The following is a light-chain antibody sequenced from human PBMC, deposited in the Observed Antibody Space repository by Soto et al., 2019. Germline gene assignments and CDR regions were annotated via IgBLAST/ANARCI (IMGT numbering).Light chain of an antibody. CDR3: QQTYTTPLT. V-gene: IGKV1-39*01. CDR2: GAS. CDR1: QSISYY. Sequence: DIQMTQSPSSLSAYVGDRVNITCGASQSISYYLNWYQQKPGRAPNLLMYGASSLQSGVPSRFTGSGSGTEFTLTITSLQPGDFATYYCQQTYTTPLTFGGGTKVDIK. J-gene: IGKJ4*01.